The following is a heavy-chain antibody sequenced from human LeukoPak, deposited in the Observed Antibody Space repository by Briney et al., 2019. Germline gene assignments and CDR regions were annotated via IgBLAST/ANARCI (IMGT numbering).Heavy chain of an antibody. V-gene: IGHV3-30-3*01. CDR1: GFTFSSYA. CDR2: ISYDGSNK. CDR3: ARIDSSGYYCVY. Sequence: GGSLRLSCAASGFTFSSYAMHWVRQAPGKGLEWVAVISYDGSNKHYADSVKGRFTISRDSSKNTLYLQMNSLRAEDTAVYYCARIDSSGYYCVYWGQGTLVTVSS. D-gene: IGHD3-22*01. J-gene: IGHJ4*02.